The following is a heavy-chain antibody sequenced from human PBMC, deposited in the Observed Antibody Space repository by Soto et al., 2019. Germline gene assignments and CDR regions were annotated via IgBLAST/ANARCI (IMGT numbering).Heavy chain of an antibody. CDR3: ARFPLGRRYFDLLPPDGFDI. J-gene: IGHJ3*02. Sequence: SVKVSCKASGYTFTSYYRHWVRQAPGQGLEWMGIINPSGGSTSYAQKFQGRVTMTRDTSTSTVYMELSSLRSEDTAVYYCARFPLGRRYFDLLPPDGFDIWGQGTMVTVSS. V-gene: IGHV1-46*03. D-gene: IGHD3-9*01. CDR1: GYTFTSYY. CDR2: INPSGGST.